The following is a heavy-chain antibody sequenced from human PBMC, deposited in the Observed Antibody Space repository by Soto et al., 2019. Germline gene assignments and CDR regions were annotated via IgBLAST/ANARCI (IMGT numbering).Heavy chain of an antibody. CDR2: TYYSGST. J-gene: IGHJ4*02. D-gene: IGHD3-22*01. V-gene: IGHV4-30-4*01. CDR3: ARVTFYDSSGSYYFDY. Sequence: SETLSLTCTVSGGSTSSDDHYWSWIRQPPGKGLEWIGHTYYSGSTYYNPSLKSRVTISVDTSKNQFSLKLSSVTAADTAVYYCARVTFYDSSGSYYFDYWGQGTLVTVSS. CDR1: GGSTSSDDHY.